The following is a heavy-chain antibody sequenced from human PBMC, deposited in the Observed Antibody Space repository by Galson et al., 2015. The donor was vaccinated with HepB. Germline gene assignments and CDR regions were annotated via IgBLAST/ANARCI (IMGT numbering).Heavy chain of an antibody. D-gene: IGHD3-16*02. CDR3: AKFRDSASQSFYYLNY. J-gene: IGHJ4*02. CDR1: GFTFSNNA. Sequence: SLRLSCAASGFTFSNNAMTWVRQAPGKGLEWVAWITGSGGNIYYADSVKGRFTISRDNSKNTLYLQMNSLRVEDTAIYYCAKFRDSASQSFYYLNYWRRGALVTVSS. V-gene: IGHV3-23*01. CDR2: ITGSGGNI.